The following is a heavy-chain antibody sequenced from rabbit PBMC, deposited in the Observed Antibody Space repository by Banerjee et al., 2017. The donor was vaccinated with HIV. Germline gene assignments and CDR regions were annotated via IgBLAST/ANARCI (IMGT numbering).Heavy chain of an antibody. J-gene: IGHJ4*01. Sequence: QEQLKETGGGLVQPGGSLTLSCKASGIDFSSSYYMCWVRQAPGKGLERIACIYTGSDDSTYYASWAKGRFTISDASSTTVTLQMTSLTAADTATYFCARDLPYIDYGSLGLWGPGTLVTVS. CDR2: IYTGSDDST. CDR1: GIDFSSSYY. V-gene: IGHV1S45*01. CDR3: ARDLPYIDYGSLGL. D-gene: IGHD3-1*01.